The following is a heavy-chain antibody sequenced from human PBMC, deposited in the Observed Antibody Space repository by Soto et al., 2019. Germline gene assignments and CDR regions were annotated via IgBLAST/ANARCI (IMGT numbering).Heavy chain of an antibody. J-gene: IGHJ4*02. CDR3: ARARREAKDPLDY. CDR1: GFTSSFYT. CDR2: ISSSSSSI. V-gene: IGHV3-21*01. Sequence: EVLLVESGGGLVRPGGSLRLSCAASGFTSSFYTMAWVRQAPGKGLDWVSSISSSSSSISYADSVKGRFTISRDNAKNFLYLQMNSLRADDTAVYYCARARREAKDPLDYWGQGSLVTVSS.